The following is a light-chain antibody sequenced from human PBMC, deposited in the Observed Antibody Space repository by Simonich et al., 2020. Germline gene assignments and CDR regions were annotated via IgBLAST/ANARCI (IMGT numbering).Light chain of an antibody. CDR2: SVS. CDR3: MQSIQLPYT. Sequence: ESVMTQTPLSLSVTPGQPASISVKTGRILLHSDGKTYLYWYLQKPGQSPQLLIYSVSNRLSGVPRRFSGSGSGTDFTIKISRVEAEDVVVYYCMQSIQLPYTFGQGTKLEIK. CDR1: RILLHSDGKTY. V-gene: IGKV2D-29*02. J-gene: IGKJ2*01.